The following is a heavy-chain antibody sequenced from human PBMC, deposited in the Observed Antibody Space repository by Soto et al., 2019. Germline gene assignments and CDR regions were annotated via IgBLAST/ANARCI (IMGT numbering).Heavy chain of an antibody. CDR1: GFTFSSYG. D-gene: IGHD4-17*01. Sequence: QVQLVESGGGVVQPGRSLRLSCAASGFTFSSYGMHWVRQAPGKGLEWVAFISYDGINKYYADSVKGRFTISRDNSKNTLYLQMSSLRAEETAVYYCSKDRWVRQLRWYFDYRGQGTLVTVSS. CDR2: ISYDGINK. V-gene: IGHV3-30*18. CDR3: SKDRWVRQLRWYFDY. J-gene: IGHJ4*02.